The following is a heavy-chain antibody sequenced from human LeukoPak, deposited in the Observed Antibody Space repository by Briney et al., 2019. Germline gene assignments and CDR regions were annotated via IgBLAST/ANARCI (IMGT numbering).Heavy chain of an antibody. CDR2: ISSSSSYI. CDR1: GFTFSSYS. Sequence: GGSLRLSCAASGFTFSSYSMNWVCQAPGKGLEWVSSISSSSSYIYYADSVKGRFTISRDNAKNSLYLQMNSLRAEDTAVYYCARVASTHYPYYYYYMDVWGKGTTVTVSS. J-gene: IGHJ6*03. V-gene: IGHV3-21*01. CDR3: ARVASTHYPYYYYYMDV. D-gene: IGHD5/OR15-5a*01.